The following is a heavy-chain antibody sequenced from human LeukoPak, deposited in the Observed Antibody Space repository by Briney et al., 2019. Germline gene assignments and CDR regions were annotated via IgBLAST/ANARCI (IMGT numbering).Heavy chain of an antibody. J-gene: IGHJ6*02. CDR1: GFFFDEFA. V-gene: IGHV3-9*01. CDR2: ISGNGFTI. Sequence: GGSLRLSCAASGFFFDEFAMDWVRQVQGKGLEWVSEISGNGFTIGYAESVKGRFTISRDNAKDSLYLQMDSLRPEDTALYYCVKASPTSTQGMDVWGQGTSVTVSS. D-gene: IGHD3-16*01. CDR3: VKASPTSTQGMDV.